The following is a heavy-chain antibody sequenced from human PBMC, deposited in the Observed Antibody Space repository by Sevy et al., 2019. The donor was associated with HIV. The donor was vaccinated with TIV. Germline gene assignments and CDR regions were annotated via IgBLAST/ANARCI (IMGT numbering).Heavy chain of an antibody. J-gene: IGHJ4*02. CDR3: ARDLGTGYFDF. CDR2: ISGSQYMI. CDR1: GFTFSDYY. D-gene: IGHD1-26*01. V-gene: IGHV3-11*01. Sequence: RGCLRLSCAASGFTFSDYYMSWIRQAPGKGLEWISYISGSQYMIYYADSVKGRFTISRNDAKNSLYLQMNSLRPEDSAVYFCARDLGTGYFDFWGQGTLVRVSS.